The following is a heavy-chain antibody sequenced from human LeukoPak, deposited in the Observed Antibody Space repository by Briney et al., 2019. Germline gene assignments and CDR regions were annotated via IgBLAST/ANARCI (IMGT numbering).Heavy chain of an antibody. CDR3: AKDYVWGTLDPFY. D-gene: IGHD3-16*01. V-gene: IGHV3-48*03. CDR1: GFTFSNYE. CDR2: ISSSGLTM. J-gene: IGHJ4*02. Sequence: GGSLRLSCAASGFTFSNYEMNWVRQAPGRGLEWVSYISSSGLTMYYADSVKGRFTISRDNAKNSLYLQMNSLRAEDTAVYYCAKDYVWGTLDPFYWGQGTLVTVSS.